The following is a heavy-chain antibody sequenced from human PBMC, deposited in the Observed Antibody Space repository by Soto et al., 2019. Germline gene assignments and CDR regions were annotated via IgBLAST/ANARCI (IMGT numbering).Heavy chain of an antibody. CDR2: ISYDGSNK. CDR3: AKEGTLWFGELLYPGY. D-gene: IGHD3-10*01. Sequence: GGSLRLSCAASGFTFSSYVMHWVRQAPGKGLEWVAVISYDGSNKYYADSVKGRFTISRDNSKNTLYLQMNSLRAEDTAVYYCAKEGTLWFGELLYPGYWGQGTLVTVSS. V-gene: IGHV3-30*18. CDR1: GFTFSSYV. J-gene: IGHJ4*02.